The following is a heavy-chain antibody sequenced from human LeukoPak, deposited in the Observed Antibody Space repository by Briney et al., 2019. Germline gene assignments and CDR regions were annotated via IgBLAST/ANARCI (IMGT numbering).Heavy chain of an antibody. D-gene: IGHD1-26*01. CDR2: ISPYNANT. Sequence: ASVKVSCKASGYGFTSYGINWVRQAPGQGLEWMGWISPYNANTNYAQKLQGRVTMTTDTSTNTAYMELRSLRSDDTAVYYCAKGGSGSYYYYSDYWGQGTLVTVSS. CDR1: GYGFTSYG. V-gene: IGHV1-18*01. J-gene: IGHJ4*02. CDR3: AKGGSGSYYYYSDY.